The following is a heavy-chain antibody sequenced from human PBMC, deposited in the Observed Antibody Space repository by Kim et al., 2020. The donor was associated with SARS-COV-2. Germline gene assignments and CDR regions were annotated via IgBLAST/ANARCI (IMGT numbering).Heavy chain of an antibody. Sequence: SVKVSCKASGFTFTSSAMQWVRQARGQRLEWIGWIVVGSGNTNYAQKFQERVTITRDMSTSTAYMELSSLRSEDTAVYYCAASVYGGNSEYDWFDPWGQGTLVTVSS. J-gene: IGHJ5*02. CDR1: GFTFTSSA. CDR2: IVVGSGNT. D-gene: IGHD2-21*02. CDR3: AASVYGGNSEYDWFDP. V-gene: IGHV1-58*02.